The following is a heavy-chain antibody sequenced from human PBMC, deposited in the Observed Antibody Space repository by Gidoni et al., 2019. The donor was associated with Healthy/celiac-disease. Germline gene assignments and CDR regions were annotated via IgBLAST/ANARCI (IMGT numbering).Heavy chain of an antibody. Sequence: QVQLVEAGGGLVKPGGSLRLSCAASGFTFRASYRGWIRQAPGKGLEWVSYISSSGRTISYADSVKGRFTISRDNAKNSLYLQMNSLRAEDTAVYYCARDGPAPVPAATRDAFDIWGQGTMVTVSS. CDR1: GFTFRASY. CDR2: ISSSGRTI. V-gene: IGHV3-11*01. D-gene: IGHD2-2*01. CDR3: ARDGPAPVPAATRDAFDI. J-gene: IGHJ3*02.